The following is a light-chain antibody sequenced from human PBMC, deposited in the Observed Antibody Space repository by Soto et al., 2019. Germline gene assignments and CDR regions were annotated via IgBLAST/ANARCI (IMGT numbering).Light chain of an antibody. V-gene: IGLV2-14*01. Sequence: QSGLTQPASVSGSPGQSITISCTGTSSDVGGYNYVSWYQQHPGKAPKFMIYDVSNRPSGVSTRFSGSKSGNTASLTISGLQAEDEADYYCNSYTTSNTRQIVFGTGTKVTVL. J-gene: IGLJ1*01. CDR2: DVS. CDR1: SSDVGGYNY. CDR3: NSYTTSNTRQIV.